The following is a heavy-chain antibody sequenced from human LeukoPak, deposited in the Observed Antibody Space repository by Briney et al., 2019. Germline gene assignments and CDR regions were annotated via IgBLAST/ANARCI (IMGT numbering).Heavy chain of an antibody. V-gene: IGHV4-34*01. CDR1: GGSFSGYY. Sequence: SETLSLTCAVYGGSFSGYYWSWIRQPPGKGLEWIGEINHRGSTNYNPSLKSRVTISVDTSKNQFSLKLSSVTAADTAVYYCARGREVTADYWGQGTLVTVSS. CDR3: ARGREVTADY. CDR2: INHRGST. D-gene: IGHD4-23*01. J-gene: IGHJ4*02.